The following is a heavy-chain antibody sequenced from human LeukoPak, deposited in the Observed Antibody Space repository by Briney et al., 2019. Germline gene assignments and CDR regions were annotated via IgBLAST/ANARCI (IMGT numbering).Heavy chain of an antibody. CDR3: ARVTTNGFDY. D-gene: IGHD4-17*01. CDR2: ISAYNGNT. J-gene: IGHJ4*02. CDR1: GYTFTTYG. Sequence: ASGKVSCKASGYTFTTYGISWVRQAPGQGLEWMGWISAYNGNTNYSQKLQGRVTMTTDTSTSTAYMELRSLSSDDTAVYYCARVTTNGFDYWGQGTLVTVSS. V-gene: IGHV1-18*01.